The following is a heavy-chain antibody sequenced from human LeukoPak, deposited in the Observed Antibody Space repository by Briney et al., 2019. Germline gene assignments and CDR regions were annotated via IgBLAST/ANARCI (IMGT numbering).Heavy chain of an antibody. CDR3: AREHYGDLYFDY. V-gene: IGHV3-30-3*01. J-gene: IGHJ4*02. D-gene: IGHD4-17*01. CDR2: ISYDGSNK. CDR1: GFTFSSYA. Sequence: PGRSLRPSCAASGFTFSSYAMHWVRQAPDKGLEWVAVISYDGSNKYYADSVKGRFTISRDNSKNTLYLQMNSLRAEDTAVYYCAREHYGDLYFDYWGQGTLVTVSS.